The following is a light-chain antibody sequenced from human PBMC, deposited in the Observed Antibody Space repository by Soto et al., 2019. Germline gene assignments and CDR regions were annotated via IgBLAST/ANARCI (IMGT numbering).Light chain of an antibody. CDR2: DAS. CDR3: QQRSNWLT. CDR1: PSVSSY. J-gene: IGKJ4*01. V-gene: IGKV3-11*01. Sequence: EIVLTQSPATLSLSPGERATLYCRASPSVSSYLAWYQQKPGQAPRLLIYDASNRATGIPARFSGSGSGTDFTLTISSLEPEDFAVYYCQQRSNWLTFGGGTKVDIK.